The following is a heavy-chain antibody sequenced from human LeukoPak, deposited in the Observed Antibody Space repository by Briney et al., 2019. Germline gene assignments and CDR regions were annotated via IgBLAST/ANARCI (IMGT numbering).Heavy chain of an antibody. J-gene: IGHJ5*01. V-gene: IGHV3-53*01. CDR2: IYVDGST. D-gene: IGHD1-20*01. CDR1: GFTVSSNY. CDR3: PRITVYDDS. Sequence: PGGSLRLSCAASGFTVSSNYMNWVRQAPGKGLEWVSGIYVDGSTYYADSVKGRFTISRDNSRNTLYLQMNSLRTEDTAVYYCPRITVYDDSWGQGTLVTVSS.